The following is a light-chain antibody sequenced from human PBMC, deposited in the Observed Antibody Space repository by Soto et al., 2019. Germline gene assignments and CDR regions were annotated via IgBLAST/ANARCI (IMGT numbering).Light chain of an antibody. V-gene: IGLV2-14*01. J-gene: IGLJ2*01. CDR1: SSDVGGYNY. Sequence: QSVLTPPASVSGSPGQSITISCTGTSSDVGGYNYVSWYQHHPGKAPKLMIYEVTNRPSGVSDRFSGSKSGNTASLTISGLQAEDEADYYCISYASSYTLIFGGGTKLTVL. CDR3: ISYASSYTLI. CDR2: EVT.